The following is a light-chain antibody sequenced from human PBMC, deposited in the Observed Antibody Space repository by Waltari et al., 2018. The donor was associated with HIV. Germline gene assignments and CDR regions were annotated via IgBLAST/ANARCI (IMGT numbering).Light chain of an antibody. J-gene: IGKJ3*01. CDR3: QQTFSAPFT. CDR1: QNLFSP. Sequence: DIQMTQSPSSLSASVGDRITLTCRASQNLFSPLSWYQKKPRQAPRLLVCAASSLQSGVPSRFSGSGSGADFTLTISSLQPEDFGTYYCQQTFSAPFTFGPGTTVDIK. CDR2: AAS. V-gene: IGKV1-39*01.